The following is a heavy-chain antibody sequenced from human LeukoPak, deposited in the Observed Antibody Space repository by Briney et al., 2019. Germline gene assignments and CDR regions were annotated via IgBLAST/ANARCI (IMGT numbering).Heavy chain of an antibody. J-gene: IGHJ3*02. CDR2: INSDGSST. V-gene: IGHV3-74*01. CDR1: GFTFSSYW. Sequence: GGSLRLSCAASGFTFSSYWMHWVRHAAGKGLVWVSRINSDGSSTSYADSVKGRFTISRDNAKNTLYLQMNSLRAEDTAVYYCARANYGSARAAFDIWGQGTMVTVSS. D-gene: IGHD3-10*01. CDR3: ARANYGSARAAFDI.